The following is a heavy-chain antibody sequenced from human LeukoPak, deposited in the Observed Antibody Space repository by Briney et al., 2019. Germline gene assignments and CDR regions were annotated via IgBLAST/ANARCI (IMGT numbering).Heavy chain of an antibody. CDR3: ASGYYYGSGSPPPDY. D-gene: IGHD3-10*01. J-gene: IGHJ4*02. V-gene: IGHV1-69*13. Sequence: SVKVSCKASGGTFSSYAISWVRQAPGQGLEWMGGIIPIFGTANYAQKFQGRVTITADESTSTAYMELSSLSSEDTAVYYCASGYYYGSGSPPPDYWGQGTLVTVSS. CDR1: GGTFSSYA. CDR2: IIPIFGTA.